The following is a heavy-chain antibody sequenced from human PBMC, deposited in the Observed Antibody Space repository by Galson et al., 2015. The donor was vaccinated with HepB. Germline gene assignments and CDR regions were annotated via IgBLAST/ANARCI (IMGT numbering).Heavy chain of an antibody. CDR3: ARELPPDSMMYGAVVPAYYYHYDMDL. CDR1: GLTLGTYH. D-gene: IGHD3/OR15-3a*01. Sequence: LRLSCAASGLTLGTYHMNWVRQAPGQGLEGVSSISSRYNYIYYSDSVRGRFTISRDTAKNSLFLQMNSLSAEDTAVYYCARELPPDSMMYGAVVPAYYYHYDMDLWGQGTTVTVSS. V-gene: IGHV3-21*01. CDR2: ISSRYNYI. J-gene: IGHJ6*02.